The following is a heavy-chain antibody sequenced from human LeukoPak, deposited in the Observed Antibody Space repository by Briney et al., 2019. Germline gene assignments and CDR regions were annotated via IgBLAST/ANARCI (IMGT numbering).Heavy chain of an antibody. Sequence: GGSLRLSCAASGFTASTNYMSWVRQAPGKGLEWVSVIYSGGTTYYADSVKGRFTISRDNSKNTLYLQMNSLRAEDTAVYYCATRWSEQWLGNYYYGMDVWGQGTTVTVSS. V-gene: IGHV3-53*01. J-gene: IGHJ6*02. CDR3: ATRWSEQWLGNYYYGMDV. CDR2: IYSGGTT. CDR1: GFTASTNY. D-gene: IGHD6-19*01.